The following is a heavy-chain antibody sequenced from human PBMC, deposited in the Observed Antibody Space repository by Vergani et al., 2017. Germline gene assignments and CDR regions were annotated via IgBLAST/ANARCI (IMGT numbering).Heavy chain of an antibody. Sequence: QVQLVESGGGVVQPGRSLRLSCAASGFTFSSYAMHWVRQAPGKGLEWVAVISYDGSNKYYADSVKGRFTISRDNSKNTLYLQMNSLRAEDTAVYYCARDLPYMDVWGKGP. CDR2: ISYDGSNK. J-gene: IGHJ6*03. CDR3: ARDLPYMDV. CDR1: GFTFSSYA. V-gene: IGHV3-30*04.